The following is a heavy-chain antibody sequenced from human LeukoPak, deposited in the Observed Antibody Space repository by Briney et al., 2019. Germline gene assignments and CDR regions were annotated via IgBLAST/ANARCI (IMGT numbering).Heavy chain of an antibody. Sequence: GGSLRLSCAASGFTFSSSPMSWVRQAPGKGLEWVSSISGSGGSTNYADSVKGRFTISRDNAKNSLYLQMNSLRAEDTAVYYCATERWNYFDYWGQGTLVTVSS. J-gene: IGHJ4*02. CDR3: ATERWNYFDY. D-gene: IGHD5-24*01. V-gene: IGHV3-23*01. CDR1: GFTFSSSP. CDR2: ISGSGGST.